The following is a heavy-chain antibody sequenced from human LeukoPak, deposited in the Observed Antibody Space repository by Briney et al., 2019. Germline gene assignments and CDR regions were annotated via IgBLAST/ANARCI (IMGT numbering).Heavy chain of an antibody. V-gene: IGHV1-2*04. D-gene: IGHD6-19*01. Sequence: ASVKVSCKASGYTFTGYYMHWVRQAPGQGLEWMGWVNPNSGGTNYAQKFQGWVTMTRDTSISTAYMELSRLRSDDTAVYYCARGGLDTPIPFDYWGQGTLVTASS. CDR2: VNPNSGGT. CDR1: GYTFTGYY. J-gene: IGHJ4*02. CDR3: ARGGLDTPIPFDY.